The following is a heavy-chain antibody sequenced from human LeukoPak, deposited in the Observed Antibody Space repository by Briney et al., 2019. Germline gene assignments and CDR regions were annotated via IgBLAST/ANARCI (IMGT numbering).Heavy chain of an antibody. CDR1: GFTFSSYA. J-gene: IGHJ4*02. CDR3: AKRASGSGTSLYHFDY. CDR2: ISNSGGST. Sequence: GGSLRLSCAASGFTFSSYAMSWVRQAPGKGLEWVSVISNSGGSTFYADSVKGRFTISRDNSKNTLYLQMNSLRAEDTAVYYCAKRASGSGTSLYHFDYWGQGTLV. D-gene: IGHD3-10*01. V-gene: IGHV3-23*01.